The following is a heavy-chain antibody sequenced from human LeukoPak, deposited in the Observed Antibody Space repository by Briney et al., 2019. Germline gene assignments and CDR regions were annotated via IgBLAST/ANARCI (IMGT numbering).Heavy chain of an antibody. CDR2: INHSGST. CDR1: GGSFSGCY. J-gene: IGHJ4*02. CDR3: GGGFFTTFDF. V-gene: IGHV4-34*01. Sequence: SETLSLTCAVYGGSFSGCYWSWIRQPPGKGLEWIGEINHSGSTNYNPSLKSRVTISVDTSKNQFSLKLSSVTAADTASYYCGGGFFTTFDFWGQGTLVTVSS. D-gene: IGHD2/OR15-2a*01.